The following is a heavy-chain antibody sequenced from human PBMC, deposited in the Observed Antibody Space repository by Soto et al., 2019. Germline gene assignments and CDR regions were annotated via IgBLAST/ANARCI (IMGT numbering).Heavy chain of an antibody. CDR2: ISYDGSNK. J-gene: IGHJ4*02. CDR3: AREDIVVVPAAMAFDY. CDR1: GFTFSSYA. V-gene: IGHV3-30-3*01. D-gene: IGHD2-2*01. Sequence: GGSLRLSCAASGFTFSSYAMHWVRQAPGKGLEWVAVISYDGSNKYYADSVKGRFTISRDNSKNTLYLQMNSLRAEDTAVYYCAREDIVVVPAAMAFDYWGQGTLLTVSS.